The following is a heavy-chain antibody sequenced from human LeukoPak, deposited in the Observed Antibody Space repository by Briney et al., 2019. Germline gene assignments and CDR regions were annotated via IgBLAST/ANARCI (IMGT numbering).Heavy chain of an antibody. V-gene: IGHV1-2*02. Sequence: ASVKVSCKASGYTFTDYYMHWVRQAPGQGLEWMGWINPNSGGTNFAQKFRGRVTMTRDTSISTAYMELSRLRSDDTAVYYCARDNGGSYPDYWGQGTLVTVSS. CDR1: GYTFTDYY. J-gene: IGHJ4*02. CDR2: INPNSGGT. CDR3: ARDNGGSYPDY. D-gene: IGHD1-26*01.